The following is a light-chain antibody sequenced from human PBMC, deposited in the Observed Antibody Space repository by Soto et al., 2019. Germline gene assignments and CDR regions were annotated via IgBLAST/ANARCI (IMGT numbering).Light chain of an antibody. Sequence: EVVMTQSPATLSVSPGERATLSCRASQSISSDLAWYQQKPGQGPRLLIYSVSTRATGIPARISGSGSETEFTLTISSLQSEDFAVYYCHQYHYWSRPSFGGGTKVEI. V-gene: IGKV3-15*01. CDR1: QSISSD. J-gene: IGKJ4*01. CDR3: HQYHYWSRPS. CDR2: SVS.